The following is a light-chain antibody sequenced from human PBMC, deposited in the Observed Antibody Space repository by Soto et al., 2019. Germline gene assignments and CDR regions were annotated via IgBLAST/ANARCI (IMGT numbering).Light chain of an antibody. V-gene: IGLV1-40*01. CDR1: SSNIGAGYD. J-gene: IGLJ7*01. CDR2: DNN. CDR3: QSYDSSLSASV. Sequence: QSVLTQPPSVSGAPGRRVTISCTGSSSNIGAGYDVHWYQQLPGTVPKLLIYDNNNRPSGVPDRFSGSRSGTSASLAITGLQPEDVANYDCQSYDSSLSASVFGGGTQLTVL.